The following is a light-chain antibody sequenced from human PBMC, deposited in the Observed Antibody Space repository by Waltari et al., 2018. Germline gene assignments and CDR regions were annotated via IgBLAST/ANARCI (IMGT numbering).Light chain of an antibody. CDR2: QDT. CDR1: KFGDRN. V-gene: IGLV3-1*01. J-gene: IGLJ2*01. CDR3: QAWDSSTAV. Sequence: SFELNQPPSVTVSPGQTANITCSGDKFGDRNACWFQQKPGQSPLLVMSQDTKRPSGIPERFSGSKSGNTATLTISGTQALDEADYYCQAWDSSTAVFGGGTKLTVL.